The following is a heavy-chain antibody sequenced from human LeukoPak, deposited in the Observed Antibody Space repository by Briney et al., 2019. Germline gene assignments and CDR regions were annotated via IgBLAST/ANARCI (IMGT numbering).Heavy chain of an antibody. D-gene: IGHD5-18*01. CDR1: GFTFSTYW. CDR2: VDNDGSGT. V-gene: IGHV3-74*01. Sequence: GGSRRLSCAASGFTFSTYWMHWARQAPGKGLVWLSRVDNDGSGTSYADSVKGRFTISRDNGKNILFLQMDSLRAEDTAVYFCARSQRGYSYGEHWGQGTPVTVSS. CDR3: ARSQRGYSYGEH. J-gene: IGHJ4*02.